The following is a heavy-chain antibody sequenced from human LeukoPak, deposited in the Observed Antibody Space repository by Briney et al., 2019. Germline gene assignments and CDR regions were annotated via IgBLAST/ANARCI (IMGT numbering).Heavy chain of an antibody. J-gene: IGHJ5*02. CDR1: GFTFSDYY. V-gene: IGHV3-11*01. CDR3: VRSRVRGDPFDP. D-gene: IGHD3-10*01. CDR2: SSTSGRTI. Sequence: GGSLRLSRAASGFTFSDYYMSWIRQAPGKGLEWVSYSSTSGRTIYYADSVKGRFTISRDNANNYLYLQMNSLRPEDTGLYYCVRSRVRGDPFDPWGQGTLVTISS.